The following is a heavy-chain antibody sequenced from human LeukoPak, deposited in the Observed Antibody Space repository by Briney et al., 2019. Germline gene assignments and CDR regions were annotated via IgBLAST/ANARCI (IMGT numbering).Heavy chain of an antibody. V-gene: IGHV1-69*05. J-gene: IGHJ5*02. CDR3: ASDLLGSSSWYAWWFDH. CDR2: IIPIFGTA. Sequence: ASVKVSCKASGGTFSSYAISWVRQAPGQGLEWMGRIIPIFGTANYAQKFQGRVTITTDESTSTAYMELSSLRSEDTAVYYCASDLLGSSSWYAWWFDHWGQGTLVTVSS. CDR1: GGTFSSYA. D-gene: IGHD6-13*01.